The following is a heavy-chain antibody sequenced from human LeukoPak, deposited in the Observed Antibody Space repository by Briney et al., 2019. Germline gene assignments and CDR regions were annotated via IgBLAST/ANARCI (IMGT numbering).Heavy chain of an antibody. CDR2: ISSSSSYI. CDR1: GFTFSSYS. V-gene: IGHV3-21*01. CDR3: AREVVYSNYAFDY. Sequence: GGSLRLSCAASGFTFSSYSMNWVRQAPGKGLGWVSSISSSSSYIYYADSVKGRFTISRDNAKNSLYLQMNSLRAEDTAVYYCAREVVYSNYAFDYWGQGTLVTVSS. J-gene: IGHJ4*02. D-gene: IGHD4-11*01.